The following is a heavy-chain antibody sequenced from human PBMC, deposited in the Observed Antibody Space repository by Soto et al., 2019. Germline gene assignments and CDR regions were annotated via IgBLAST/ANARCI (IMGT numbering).Heavy chain of an antibody. V-gene: IGHV4-34*01. J-gene: IGHJ2*01. Sequence: QVQLQQWGAGPLRPLETLSLTCGVSGGSFSGYYWAWIRQSPGKGLEWIGEINDRGSINYNPSLKSRVSISVDTSKNHYSLKRRFVTAADTAVYYCARESHDILTGPPWVWYFDLWGRGTLVTVSS. CDR2: INDRGSI. D-gene: IGHD3-9*01. CDR1: GGSFSGYY. CDR3: ARESHDILTGPPWVWYFDL.